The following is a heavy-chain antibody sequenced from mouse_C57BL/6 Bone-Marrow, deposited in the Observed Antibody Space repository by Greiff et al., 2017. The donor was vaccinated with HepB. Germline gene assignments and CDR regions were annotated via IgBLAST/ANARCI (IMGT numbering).Heavy chain of an antibody. Sequence: VQLQQSGAELARPGASVKLSCKASGYTFTSYGISWVKQRTGQGLEWIGEIYPRSGNTYYNEKFKGKATLTADKSSSTAYMELRSLTSEDAAVYFCARYYYGRGGMDYWGQGTSVTVSS. V-gene: IGHV1-81*01. D-gene: IGHD1-1*01. CDR2: IYPRSGNT. J-gene: IGHJ4*01. CDR1: GYTFTSYG. CDR3: ARYYYGRGGMDY.